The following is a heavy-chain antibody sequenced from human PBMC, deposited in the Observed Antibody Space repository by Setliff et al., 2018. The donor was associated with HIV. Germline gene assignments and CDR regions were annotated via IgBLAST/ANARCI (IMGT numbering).Heavy chain of an antibody. D-gene: IGHD2-2*01. CDR3: AKGANQVLRKTYYFDY. J-gene: IGHJ4*02. CDR2: APNIGSKK. V-gene: IGHV3-30*02. Sequence: GGSLRLSCVASGFDFSLFVIHWARLSPGKGLEWVAYAPNIGSKKFYADSVKGRFTVSRDNSRNTLYLQLTSLRVEDTAIYYCAKGANQVLRKTYYFDYWGQGTLVTVSS. CDR1: GFDFSLFV.